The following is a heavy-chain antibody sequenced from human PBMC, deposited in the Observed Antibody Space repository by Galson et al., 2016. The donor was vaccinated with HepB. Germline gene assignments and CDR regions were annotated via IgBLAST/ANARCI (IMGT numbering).Heavy chain of an antibody. CDR2: ISSSGGTI. D-gene: IGHD6-13*01. CDR3: ARVGIGSSWYFDY. Sequence: SLRLSCAASGFTFISYNMNWVRQAPGKGLEWISYISSSGGTIYYADSVKGRFTISRDNAKNSLYLQMNSLRDEDTAVYYCARVGIGSSWYFDYWGQGTLVTVSS. J-gene: IGHJ4*02. V-gene: IGHV3-48*02. CDR1: GFTFISYN.